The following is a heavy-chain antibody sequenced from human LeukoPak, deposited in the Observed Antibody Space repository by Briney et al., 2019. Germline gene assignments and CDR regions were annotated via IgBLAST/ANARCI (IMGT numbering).Heavy chain of an antibody. CDR3: ARGERYCAGDCYLAHFDY. D-gene: IGHD2-21*02. CDR2: ISAYNGNT. V-gene: IGHV1-18*01. CDR1: GDTFTSYG. Sequence: GASVKVSCKASGDTFTSYGISWVRQAPGQGLEWMGWISAYNGNTNYAQKLQGRVTMTTDTSTSTAYMELRSLRSDDTAVYYCARGERYCAGDCYLAHFDYWGQGTLVTVSS. J-gene: IGHJ4*02.